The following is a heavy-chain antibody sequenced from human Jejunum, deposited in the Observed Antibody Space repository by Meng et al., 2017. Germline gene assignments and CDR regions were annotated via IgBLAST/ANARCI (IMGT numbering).Heavy chain of an antibody. CDR2: ITTSSSKI. CDR1: GFTVSTYA. CDR3: ARELQLGY. V-gene: IGHV3-21*01. J-gene: IGHJ4*02. Sequence: EVQLVDSGGGLVQPGGSLTLSCAASGFTVSTYAMHWVRQAPGKGLVWVSSITTSSSKIYYADSVKGRFTISRDDAKNSLYLQMNSLRAEDTAVYYCARELQLGYWGQGTLVTVSS. D-gene: IGHD5-24*01.